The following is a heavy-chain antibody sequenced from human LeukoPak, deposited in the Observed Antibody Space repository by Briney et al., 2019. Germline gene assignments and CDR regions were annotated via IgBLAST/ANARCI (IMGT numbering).Heavy chain of an antibody. J-gene: IGHJ4*02. CDR1: GFTFSSYG. V-gene: IGHV3-30*02. CDR3: AKDRSGSSWDFDY. D-gene: IGHD6-6*01. Sequence: GGSLRLSCAASGFTFSSYGMHWARQAPGQGLEWVAFIRYDGSNKYYADSVKGRFTISRDNSKNTLYLQMNSLRAEDTAVYYCAKDRSGSSWDFDYWGQGTLVTVSS. CDR2: IRYDGSNK.